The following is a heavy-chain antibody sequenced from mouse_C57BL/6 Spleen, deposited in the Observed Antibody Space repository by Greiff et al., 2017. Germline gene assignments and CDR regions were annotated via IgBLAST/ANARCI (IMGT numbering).Heavy chain of an antibody. CDR2: ISNLAYSI. Sequence: EVKLMESGGGLVQPGGSLQLSCAASGFTFSDYGMAWVRQAPRKGPEWVAFISNLAYSIYYADTVTGRFTISRENAKNTLYLEMSSLRSEDTAMYYCARQDGNDWFAYWGQGTLVTVSA. V-gene: IGHV5-15*01. CDR1: GFTFSDYG. D-gene: IGHD2-1*01. CDR3: ARQDGNDWFAY. J-gene: IGHJ3*01.